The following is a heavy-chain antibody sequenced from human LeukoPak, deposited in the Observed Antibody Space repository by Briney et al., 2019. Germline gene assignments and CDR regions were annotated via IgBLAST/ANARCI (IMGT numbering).Heavy chain of an antibody. CDR1: GGSIRSGYYY. CDR2: IYYSGRT. D-gene: IGHD1-26*01. Sequence: SETLSLTCTVSGGSIRSGYYYWCWIRQPPGKGLEWIGTIYYSGRTYYKPSLKSRVTISIDTSKNQFSLKLSSVTAADTAVYYCARGPPDSGSYFGLVAFDIWGQGTMVTVSS. CDR3: ARGPPDSGSYFGLVAFDI. V-gene: IGHV4-39*07. J-gene: IGHJ3*02.